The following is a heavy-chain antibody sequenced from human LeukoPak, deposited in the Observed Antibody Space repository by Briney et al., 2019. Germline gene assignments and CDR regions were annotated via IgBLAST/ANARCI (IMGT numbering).Heavy chain of an antibody. D-gene: IGHD3-9*01. CDR1: GFTFSSYA. J-gene: IGHJ6*02. CDR3: ASGETYFDWLLFGMDV. V-gene: IGHV3-23*01. CDR2: ISGSGGST. Sequence: GGSLRLSCAASGFTFSSYAMSWVRQAPGKGLEWVSAISGSGGSTYYADSVKGRFTISRDNSKNTLYLQMNSLRSDDTAVYYCASGETYFDWLLFGMDVWGQGTTVTVSS.